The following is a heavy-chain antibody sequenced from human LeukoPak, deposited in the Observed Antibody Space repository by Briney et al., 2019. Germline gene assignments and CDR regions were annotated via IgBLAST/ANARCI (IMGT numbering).Heavy chain of an antibody. V-gene: IGHV3-11*01. CDR1: GFMFRDYH. J-gene: IGHJ5*02. D-gene: IGHD3-10*01. CDR3: ARDYYYGSGTYFPDP. CDR2: ISSSGSTI. Sequence: KPGGSLRLSCAASGFMFRDYHMTWIRQAPGEGLEWLSHISSSGSTIYYADSVKGRFTISRDNAKNSLYLQMNSLRAEDSAVYYCARDYYYGSGTYFPDPWGQGTLVTVSS.